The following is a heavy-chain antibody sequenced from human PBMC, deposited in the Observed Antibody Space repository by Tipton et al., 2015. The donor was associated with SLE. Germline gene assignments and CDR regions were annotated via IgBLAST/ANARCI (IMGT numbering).Heavy chain of an antibody. Sequence: SLRLSCAASGFSFSNYAMNWVRQAPGKGLEWVSSLSAVGGRTNYADSVKGRFTISRANSKNTLYLQMDSLRAEDTPIYYCARRDDVWGACRPLRYYGMDLWGQGTPVIVSS. CDR2: LSAVGGRT. CDR1: GFSFSNYA. J-gene: IGHJ6*02. CDR3: ARRDDVWGACRPLRYYGMDL. V-gene: IGHV3-23*01. D-gene: IGHD3-3*01.